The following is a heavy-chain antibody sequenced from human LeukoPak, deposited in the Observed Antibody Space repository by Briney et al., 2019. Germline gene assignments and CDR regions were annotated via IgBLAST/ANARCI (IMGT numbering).Heavy chain of an antibody. Sequence: GGSLRLSCAASGFTFSSYEMNWVRQAPGKGLEWVSSISSSSSYIYYADSVKGRVTISRDNAKNSLYLQMNSLRAEDTAVYYCAGRHRYCSSTSCYHPDYWGQGTLVTVSS. CDR2: ISSSSSYI. CDR3: AGRHRYCSSTSCYHPDY. J-gene: IGHJ4*02. D-gene: IGHD2-2*01. CDR1: GFTFSSYE. V-gene: IGHV3-21*01.